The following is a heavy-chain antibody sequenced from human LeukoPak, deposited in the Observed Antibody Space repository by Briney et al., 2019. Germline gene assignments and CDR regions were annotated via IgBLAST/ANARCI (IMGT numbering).Heavy chain of an antibody. J-gene: IGHJ4*02. Sequence: ASVKVSCKVSGYTLTELSMQWVRETPGKGVWRMGGFDAEDGETIYAQKFQGRVTMTEDTSTDTAYMELSSLRSEDTAVYYCATGGWYVYWGQRTLVTVSS. D-gene: IGHD6-19*01. V-gene: IGHV1-24*01. CDR3: ATGGWYVY. CDR2: FDAEDGET. CDR1: GYTLTELS.